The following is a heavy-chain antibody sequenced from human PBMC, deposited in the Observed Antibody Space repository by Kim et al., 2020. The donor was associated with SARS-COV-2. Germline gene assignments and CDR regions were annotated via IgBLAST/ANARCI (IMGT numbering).Heavy chain of an antibody. V-gene: IGHV3-30*04. Sequence: GGSLRLSCAASGFTFSSYAMHWVRQAPGKGLEWVAVISYDGSNKYYADSVKGRFTISRDNSKNTLYLQMNSLRAEDTAVYYCARQVPLGAFDIWGQGTMVTVSS. CDR3: ARQVPLGAFDI. CDR2: ISYDGSNK. D-gene: IGHD3-10*01. J-gene: IGHJ3*02. CDR1: GFTFSSYA.